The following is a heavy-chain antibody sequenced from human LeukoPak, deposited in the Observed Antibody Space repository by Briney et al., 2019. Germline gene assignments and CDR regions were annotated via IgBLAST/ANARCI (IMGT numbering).Heavy chain of an antibody. D-gene: IGHD3-10*01. J-gene: IGHJ4*02. CDR2: INHSGST. CDR1: GGSFSGYY. Sequence: SETLSLTCAVYGGSFSGYYWSWIRQPPGKGLEWIGEINHSGSTNYNPSLKSRVTISVDTSKNQFSLKLSSVTAADTAVYYCARSKGLLWFGELSVDYWGQGTLVTVSS. V-gene: IGHV4-34*01. CDR3: ARSKGLLWFGELSVDY.